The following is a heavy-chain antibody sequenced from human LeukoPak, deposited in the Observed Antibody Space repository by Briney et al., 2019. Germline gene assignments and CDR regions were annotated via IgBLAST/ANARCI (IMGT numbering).Heavy chain of an antibody. V-gene: IGHV1-2*02. D-gene: IGHD2-2*02. CDR2: INPNSGGT. J-gene: IGHJ4*02. CDR3: ARLRYCTSTSCYMAFDY. CDR1: GYTFTAYY. Sequence: ASVKVSCKASGYTFTAYYMHWVRQAPGQGLEWMGWINPNSGGTNYAQKFQGKVTMTRDTSISTAYMELSGLRSDDTAIYYCARLRYCTSTSCYMAFDYWGQGTLVTVSS.